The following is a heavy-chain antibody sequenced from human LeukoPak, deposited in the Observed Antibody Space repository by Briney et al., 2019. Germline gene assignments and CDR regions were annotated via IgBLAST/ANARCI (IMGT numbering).Heavy chain of an antibody. CDR1: GFTFSNAW. J-gene: IGHJ4*02. D-gene: IGHD1-26*01. Sequence: GGSLRLSCAASGFTFSNAWMSWVRQAPGKGLEWVGRIKSKTDGVTTDYAAPVKGRFTISRDDSKNTLYLQMNSLKTEDTAVYYCTTASVSGSYYVFDYWGQGTLVTVSS. V-gene: IGHV3-15*01. CDR2: IKSKTDGVTT. CDR3: TTASVSGSYYVFDY.